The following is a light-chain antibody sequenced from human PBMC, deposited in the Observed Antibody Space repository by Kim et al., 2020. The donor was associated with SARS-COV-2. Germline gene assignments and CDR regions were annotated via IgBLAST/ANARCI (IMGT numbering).Light chain of an antibody. J-gene: IGKJ2*01. CDR1: QTVRNN. CDR3: QHHGGSPLYT. Sequence: LSPGERATLSCRASQTVRNNLAWYQQKPGQAPRLLIYSASSRATGIPDRFSGSGSGTDFTLTISRLEPEDFAVYYCQHHGGSPLYTFGQGTKLEI. CDR2: SAS. V-gene: IGKV3-20*01.